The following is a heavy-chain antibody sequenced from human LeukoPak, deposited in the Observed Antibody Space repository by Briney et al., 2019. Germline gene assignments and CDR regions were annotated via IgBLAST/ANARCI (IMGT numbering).Heavy chain of an antibody. Sequence: GGSLRLSCAASGFTVSSNYMSWVRQAPGKGLEWVSAIYSSGSTYYVDSVKGRFTISRDNSKNTLYLQMNSLRAEDTAVYYCARVAVRGIFGELLAYYYYMDVWGKGTTVTISS. D-gene: IGHD3-10*01. CDR1: GFTVSSNY. CDR3: ARVAVRGIFGELLAYYYYMDV. V-gene: IGHV3-66*01. CDR2: IYSSGST. J-gene: IGHJ6*03.